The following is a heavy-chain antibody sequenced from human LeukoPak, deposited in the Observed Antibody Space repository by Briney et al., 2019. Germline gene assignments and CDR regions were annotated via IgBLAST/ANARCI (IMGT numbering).Heavy chain of an antibody. V-gene: IGHV3-30*02. CDR3: AKIAAAGTYFDY. D-gene: IGHD6-13*01. Sequence: GGSLRLSCVASGFTFRSYGMHWVRQAPGKGLEWVASIGYDGRDNFNADSVKGRFTISRDNSKNTVDLQMISLRAEDTAVYYCAKIAAAGTYFDYWGQGTLVTVSS. CDR2: IGYDGRDN. J-gene: IGHJ4*02. CDR1: GFTFRSYG.